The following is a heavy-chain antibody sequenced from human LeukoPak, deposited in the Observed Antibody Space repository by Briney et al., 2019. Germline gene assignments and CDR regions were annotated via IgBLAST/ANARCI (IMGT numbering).Heavy chain of an antibody. CDR2: ISSSGSTI. D-gene: IGHD2/OR15-2a*01. V-gene: IGHV3-48*03. J-gene: IGHJ4*02. Sequence: PGGSLRLSCAASGFTFRSYEMNWVRQAPGKGLEWVSYISSSGSTIYYADSVKGRFTISRDNSKNSLYLQMNSLRAEDTAVYYCARDLTPEYNRDWPEGDYWGQGTLVTVSS. CDR1: GFTFRSYE. CDR3: ARDLTPEYNRDWPEGDY.